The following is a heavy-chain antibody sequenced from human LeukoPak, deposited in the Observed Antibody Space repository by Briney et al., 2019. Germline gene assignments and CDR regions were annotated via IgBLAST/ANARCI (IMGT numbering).Heavy chain of an antibody. V-gene: IGHV4-4*09. CDR3: ARGSSSRYYYYYYMDV. J-gene: IGHJ6*03. CDR2: IYTSGST. Sequence: SETLSLTYTVSGGSISSYYWSWIRQPPGKGLEWIGYIYTSGSTNYNPSLKSRVTISVDTSKNQFSLKLSSVTAADTAVYYCARGSSSRYYYYYYMDVWGKGTTVTVSS. CDR1: GGSISSYY. D-gene: IGHD6-13*01.